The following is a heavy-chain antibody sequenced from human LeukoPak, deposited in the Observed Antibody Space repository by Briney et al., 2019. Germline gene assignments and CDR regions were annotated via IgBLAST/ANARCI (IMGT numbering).Heavy chain of an antibody. V-gene: IGHV3-48*03. D-gene: IGHD3-22*01. CDR1: GFTFSSYE. Sequence: GGFLRLSSAASGFTFSSYEMNWVRQAPGKGLEWVSYISSSGSTIYYADSVKGRFTISRDNAKNLLYLQMNSLRAEDTAVYYCARDYTAASGYNHFDYWGQGTLVTVSS. CDR2: ISSSGSTI. J-gene: IGHJ4*02. CDR3: ARDYTAASGYNHFDY.